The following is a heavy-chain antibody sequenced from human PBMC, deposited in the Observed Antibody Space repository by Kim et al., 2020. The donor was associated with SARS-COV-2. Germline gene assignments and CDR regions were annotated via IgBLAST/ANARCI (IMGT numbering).Heavy chain of an antibody. D-gene: IGHD6-19*01. CDR3: AREPDAAVPGGLDV. CDR1: GFDFSDFS. Sequence: GGSLRLSCLGSGFDFSDFSMNWVRQAPGKGLEWIAYISGASLMSYYPDSVKGRFTISRDDAKESLFLQMDGLTADDTGVYYCAREPDAAVPGGLDVWGRGTLVSVSS. V-gene: IGHV3-48*01. J-gene: IGHJ4*02. CDR2: ISGASLMS.